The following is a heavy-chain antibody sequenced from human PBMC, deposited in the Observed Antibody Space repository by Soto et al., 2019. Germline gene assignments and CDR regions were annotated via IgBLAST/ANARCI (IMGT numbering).Heavy chain of an antibody. CDR2: IHSSGRT. CDR1: GVSISSSDYF. Sequence: QLQLQESGPGLVKPSETLSLTCTVSGVSISSSDYFWGWIRQPPGKGLEWIASIHSSGRTFYNPSLKRRVTISVDTSKNQFSLELTSVTAADTAVYYCARLPRTTGAGTGTDAWGQGTLVNVSA. D-gene: IGHD1-7*01. J-gene: IGHJ5*02. V-gene: IGHV4-39*01. CDR3: ARLPRTTGAGTGTDA.